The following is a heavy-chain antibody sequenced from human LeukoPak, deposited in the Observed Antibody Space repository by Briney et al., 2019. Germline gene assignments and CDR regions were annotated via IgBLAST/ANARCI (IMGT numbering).Heavy chain of an antibody. V-gene: IGHV1-2*06. CDR2: MKPKKGGA. J-gene: IGHJ5*02. D-gene: IGHD2-2*01. Sequence: ASVKVSCKASGGTFSSYAISWVRQAPGRGLEWMGRMKPKKGGADYSQKFQGRVTMTRDTSMNTAYMDLSGLESDDTAIYYCARGGRNASPYSWFDPWGQGTLVTVSS. CDR1: GGTFSSYA. CDR3: ARGGRNASPYSWFDP.